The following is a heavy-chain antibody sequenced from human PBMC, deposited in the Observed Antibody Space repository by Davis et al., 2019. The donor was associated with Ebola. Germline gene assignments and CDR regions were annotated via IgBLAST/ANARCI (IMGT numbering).Heavy chain of an antibody. J-gene: IGHJ5*01. Sequence: MPSETLSLTCTVSGGSISSYYWSWIRQPPGKGLEWIGEINHSGSPKYNPSLKSRVTMSADTSKNQVSLKLSSVTAADTAVYNCVRSVTMIRGVIPWFDPWGQGTLVAVSS. D-gene: IGHD3-10*01. V-gene: IGHV4-34*01. CDR1: GGSISSYY. CDR3: VRSVTMIRGVIPWFDP. CDR2: INHSGSP.